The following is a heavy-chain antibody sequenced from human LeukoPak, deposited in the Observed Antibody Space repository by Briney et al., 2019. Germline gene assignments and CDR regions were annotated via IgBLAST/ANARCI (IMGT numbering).Heavy chain of an antibody. Sequence: SETLSLTCTVSGGSVSSGSYYWSWIRQPPGKGLEWIGYIYYSGSTNYNPSLKSRVTISVDTSKNQFSLKLSSVTAADTAVYYCAREENGWSGSDDAFDIWGQGTMVTVSS. J-gene: IGHJ3*02. CDR3: AREENGWSGSDDAFDI. CDR1: GGSVSSGSYY. CDR2: IYYSGST. D-gene: IGHD6-19*01. V-gene: IGHV4-61*01.